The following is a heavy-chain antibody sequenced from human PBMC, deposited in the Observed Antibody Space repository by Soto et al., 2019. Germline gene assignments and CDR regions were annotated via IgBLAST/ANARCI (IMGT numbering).Heavy chain of an antibody. J-gene: IGHJ4*02. CDR2: ISYDGSNK. V-gene: IGHV3-30-3*01. CDR1: GFTFSSYA. CDR3: ARDPRPGIAAAGTFDY. Sequence: LRLSCAASGFTFSSYAMHWVRQAPGKGLEWVAVISYDGSNKYYADSVKGRFTISRDNSKNTLYLQMNSLRAEDTAVYYCARDPRPGIAAAGTFDYWGQGTLVTVSS. D-gene: IGHD6-13*01.